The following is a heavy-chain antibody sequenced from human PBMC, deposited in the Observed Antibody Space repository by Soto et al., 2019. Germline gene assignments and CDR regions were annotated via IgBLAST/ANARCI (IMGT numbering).Heavy chain of an antibody. V-gene: IGHV4-31*03. D-gene: IGHD6-6*01. CDR3: ARDAAARPYYYYCYGMDV. CDR1: GGSISSGGYY. J-gene: IGHJ6*02. Sequence: QVQLQESGPGLVKPSQTLSLTCTVSGGSISSGGYYWSWIRQHPGKGLEWIGYIYYSGSTYYNPSLKSRVTITVDTSKNQFSLKLSPVTAADTAVYYCARDAAARPYYYYCYGMDVWGQGTTVTVSS. CDR2: IYYSGST.